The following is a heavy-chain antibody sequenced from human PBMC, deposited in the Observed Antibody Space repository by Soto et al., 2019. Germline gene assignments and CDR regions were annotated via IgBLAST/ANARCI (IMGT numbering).Heavy chain of an antibody. CDR2: INHSGHT. D-gene: IGHD3-10*01. J-gene: IGHJ6*02. V-gene: IGHV4-34*01. CDR3: ARGLRYYGSGSHYGLDV. CDR1: GESFSDFY. Sequence: LSLTCAASGESFSDFYWSWIRQPPGKGLEWIGEINHSGHTSYNPSLKSRVTISVDTSKNQFSLKLSSVTAADTAVYYCARGLRYYGSGSHYGLDVWGQGTTVTVSS.